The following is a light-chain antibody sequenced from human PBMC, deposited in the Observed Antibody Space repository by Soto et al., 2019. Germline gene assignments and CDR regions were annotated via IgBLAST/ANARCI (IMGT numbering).Light chain of an antibody. CDR1: SSNIGNNY. V-gene: IGLV1-51*02. J-gene: IGLJ2*01. CDR3: GTWDSSLSAEAV. Sequence: QSALTQPPSVSAAPGQKVTISCSGSSSNIGNNYVSWYQQLPGTAPKLLIYENNKRPSGIPDRFSGSKSGTSATLGITGLQTGDEADYYCGTWDSSLSAEAVFGGGTKLTVL. CDR2: ENN.